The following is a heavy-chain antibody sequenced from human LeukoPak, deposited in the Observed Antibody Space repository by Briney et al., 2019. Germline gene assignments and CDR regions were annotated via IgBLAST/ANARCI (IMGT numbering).Heavy chain of an antibody. Sequence: GGSLRLSCAASGFTLNTYWMHWVRQAPGKGLVWVSRINSGGSSISYAASVKGRFTISRDNAKNTLFLQMDSLRAEDTAVYYCARGKFGELSHFDYWGQGTLVTVSS. CDR1: GFTLNTYW. CDR2: INSGGSSI. D-gene: IGHD3-16*02. J-gene: IGHJ4*02. V-gene: IGHV3-74*01. CDR3: ARGKFGELSHFDY.